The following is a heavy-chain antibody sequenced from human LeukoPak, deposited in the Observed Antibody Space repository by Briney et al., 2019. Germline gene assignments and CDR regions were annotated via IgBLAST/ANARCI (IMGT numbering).Heavy chain of an antibody. D-gene: IGHD5-12*01. V-gene: IGHV3-30*04. CDR1: GFRFTSYD. CDR3: ASERTGKVARY. CDR2: TSIDQGIK. J-gene: IGHJ4*02. Sequence: GRSLRLSCAASGFRFTSYDIHWVRQAPGKGLEWVAVTSIDQGIKFYTDSVKGRFTISRDNSKNTLYLQMNSLRAEDTAVYYCASERTGKVARYWGQGTLVTVSS.